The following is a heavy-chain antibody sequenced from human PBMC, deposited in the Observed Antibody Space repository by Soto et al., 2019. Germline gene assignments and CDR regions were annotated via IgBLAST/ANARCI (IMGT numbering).Heavy chain of an antibody. V-gene: IGHV3-15*01. Sequence: GGSLRLSCAASGFTFSNAWMSWVRQAPGKGLEWVGRIKSKTDGGTTDYAAPVKGRFTISSDDSKNSLYLQMNSLKTVDTAVYYCTTVRAAAGISYFDYWGQGTLVTVSS. J-gene: IGHJ4*02. CDR1: GFTFSNAW. CDR2: IKSKTDGGTT. CDR3: TTVRAAAGISYFDY. D-gene: IGHD6-13*01.